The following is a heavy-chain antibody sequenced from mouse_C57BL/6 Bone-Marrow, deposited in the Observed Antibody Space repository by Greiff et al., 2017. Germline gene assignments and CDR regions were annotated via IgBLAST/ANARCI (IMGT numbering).Heavy chain of an antibody. CDR3: ASTMVDSFDY. J-gene: IGHJ2*01. D-gene: IGHD1-1*02. V-gene: IGHV14-3*01. CDR1: GFTFKNTY. CDR2: IDPANGNT. Sequence: EVKLMESVAELVRPGASVKLSCTASGFTFKNTYMHWVKQRPEQGLEWIGRIDPANGNTKYTPKFKGKATITADTSSNTAYLRLSSLASEATDISYCASTMVDSFDYWGQGTTLTVSS.